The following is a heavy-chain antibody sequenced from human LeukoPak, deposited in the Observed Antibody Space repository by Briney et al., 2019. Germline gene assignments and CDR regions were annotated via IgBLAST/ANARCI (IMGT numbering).Heavy chain of an antibody. CDR3: ARAPPYYDILSSGDY. CDR1: GYSFSTHW. CDR2: IYSGGST. Sequence: GESLKISCKGSGYSFSTHWIGWVRQAPGKGLEWVSVIYSGGSTYYADSVKGRFTISRDNSKNTLYLQMNSLRAEDTAVYYCARAPPYYDILSSGDYWGQGTLVTVPS. D-gene: IGHD3-9*01. J-gene: IGHJ4*02. V-gene: IGHV3-66*01.